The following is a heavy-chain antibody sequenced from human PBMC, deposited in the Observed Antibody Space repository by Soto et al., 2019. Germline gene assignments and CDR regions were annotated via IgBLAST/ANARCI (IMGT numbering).Heavy chain of an antibody. D-gene: IGHD4-4*01. CDR1: GGTFSSYA. CDR2: IIPIFGTA. J-gene: IGHJ6*02. Sequence: SVKVSCKASGGTFSSYAISWVRQAPGQGLEWMGGIIPIFGTANYAQKFQGRVTITADESTSTAYMELSSLRSEDTAVYYCARSYSNDHYYYYYGMDVWGQGTTVTVSS. V-gene: IGHV1-69*13. CDR3: ARSYSNDHYYYYYGMDV.